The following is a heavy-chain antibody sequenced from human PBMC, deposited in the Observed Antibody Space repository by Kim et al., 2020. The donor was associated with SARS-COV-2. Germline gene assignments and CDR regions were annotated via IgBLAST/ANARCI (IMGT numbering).Heavy chain of an antibody. J-gene: IGHJ4*02. D-gene: IGHD3-10*01. V-gene: IGHV3-23*01. CDR3: AKDYGSGSFPFDY. Sequence: GGSLRLSCAASGFTFSSYAMSWVRQAPGKGLEWVSTISGSGASTYYADSVKGRFTISRDNSKNTLYLQVNSLRAEDTAVYYCAKDYGSGSFPFDYWGQGTLVTVSS. CDR2: ISGSGAST. CDR1: GFTFSSYA.